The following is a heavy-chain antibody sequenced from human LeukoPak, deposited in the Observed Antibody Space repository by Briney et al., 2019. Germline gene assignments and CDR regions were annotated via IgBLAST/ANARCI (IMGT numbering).Heavy chain of an antibody. CDR1: GASFSGYY. CDR3: AKVSDRDSSGYYWGFEY. CDR2: IYYSGST. J-gene: IGHJ4*02. Sequence: PSETLSLTCAVYGASFSGYYWSWIRQPPGKGLECIGYIYYSGSTNYNPSLKSRVTISVDTSRNQFSLKLTSVTAADTAVYYCAKVSDRDSSGYYWGFEYWGQGTLVTVSS. V-gene: IGHV4-59*08. D-gene: IGHD3-22*01.